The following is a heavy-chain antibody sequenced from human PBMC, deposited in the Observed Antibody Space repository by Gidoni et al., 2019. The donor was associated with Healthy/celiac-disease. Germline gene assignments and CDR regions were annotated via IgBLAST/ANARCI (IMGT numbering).Heavy chain of an antibody. CDR2: IYTSGST. D-gene: IGHD6-13*01. CDR3: ARDRTDSGSYYYYYYYMDV. J-gene: IGHJ6*03. V-gene: IGHV4-61*02. Sequence: QVQLQESGPGLVKPSQTLSLTCPVSAASLSSVIHSWSWIRQPAGKGLEWIGRIYTSGSTSYNPSLKSRVTMSLDTSKNQFSLKLSSVTAADTAVYYCARDRTDSGSYYYYYYYMDVWGKGTTVTVSS. CDR1: AASLSSVIHS.